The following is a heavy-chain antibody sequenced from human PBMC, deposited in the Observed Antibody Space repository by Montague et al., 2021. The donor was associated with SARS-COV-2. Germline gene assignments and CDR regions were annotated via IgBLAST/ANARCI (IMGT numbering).Heavy chain of an antibody. CDR2: IYWDDDK. V-gene: IGHV2-5*02. J-gene: IGHJ4*02. Sequence: PALAKPTQTLTLTCTVSGFSLNTNGLGVGWIRQLPGEAPAWLALIYWDDDKRYSPSLKTRLTITKDTSRNQVVLTMTNVDPGDTGTYFCARYTSRMYGSFDYWGRGALVSVSS. CDR1: GFSLNTNGLG. CDR3: ARYTSRMYGSFDY. D-gene: IGHD3-16*02.